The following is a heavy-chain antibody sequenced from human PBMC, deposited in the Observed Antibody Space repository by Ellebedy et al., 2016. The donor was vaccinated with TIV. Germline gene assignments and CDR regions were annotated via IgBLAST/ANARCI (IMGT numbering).Heavy chain of an antibody. CDR2: IWYDGSNK. D-gene: IGHD6-13*01. Sequence: LSLTCAASGFTFSSHAMHWVRQAPAKGLEWVGFIWYDGSNKDYADSVKGRFTISRDNSKNTLYLQMNGLRAEDTAVYYCAREVWYPASWGQGTLVTVSS. CDR3: AREVWYPAS. CDR1: GFTFSSHA. J-gene: IGHJ4*02. V-gene: IGHV3-33*01.